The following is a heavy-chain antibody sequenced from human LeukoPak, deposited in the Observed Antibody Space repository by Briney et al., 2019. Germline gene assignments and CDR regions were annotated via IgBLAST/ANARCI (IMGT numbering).Heavy chain of an antibody. D-gene: IGHD4-17*01. CDR2: FDPEDGET. J-gene: IGHJ4*02. V-gene: IGHV1-24*01. CDR3: ATDLYGDYGGRDY. CDR1: GYTLTELS. Sequence: ASVKVSCKGSGYTLTELSMHWVRQAPGKGLEWMGGFDPEDGETIYAQKFQGRVTMTEDTSTDTAYMELSSLRSEDTAGYFCATDLYGDYGGRDYWGQGTLVTVSS.